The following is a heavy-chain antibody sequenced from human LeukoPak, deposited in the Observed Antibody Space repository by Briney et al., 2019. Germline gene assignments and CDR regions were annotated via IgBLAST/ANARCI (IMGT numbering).Heavy chain of an antibody. D-gene: IGHD1-1*01. J-gene: IGHJ4*02. CDR2: TGYRSKWYN. CDR3: ARDRATGTTGFDY. Sequence: SQTLSLTCAISGDSVSSNSAAWNWIRQSPSRGLEWLGRTGYRSKWYNDYAVSVKSRVTINPDTSKNQFSLQLNSVTPEDAAVYYCARDRATGTTGFDYWGQGILATVSS. V-gene: IGHV6-1*01. CDR1: GDSVSSNSAA.